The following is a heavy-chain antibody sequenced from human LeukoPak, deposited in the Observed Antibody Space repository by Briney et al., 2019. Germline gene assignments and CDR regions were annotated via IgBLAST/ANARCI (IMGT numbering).Heavy chain of an antibody. CDR3: ARERTLFPGDSSGYFDY. J-gene: IGHJ4*02. D-gene: IGHD3-22*01. CDR1: GASISGSGYY. V-gene: IGHV4-39*07. Sequence: PSETLSLTCAVSGASISGSGYYLGWIRQPPGKGLEWIGNIYYTGSTYYNASLQSRVTISIDMSKNQFSLKLSSVTAADTAVYYCARERTLFPGDSSGYFDYWGQGTLVTVSS. CDR2: IYYTGST.